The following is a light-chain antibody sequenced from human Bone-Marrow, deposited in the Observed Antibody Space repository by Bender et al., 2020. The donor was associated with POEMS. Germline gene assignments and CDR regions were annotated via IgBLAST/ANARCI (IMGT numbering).Light chain of an antibody. CDR1: SSDVGGYNF. V-gene: IGLV2-14*01. CDR3: SAYTTGSTVI. CDR2: AVS. J-gene: IGLJ2*01. Sequence: QSALTQPASVSGSPGQSITVSCTGTSSDVGGYNFVSWFQQHPGKAPKLMIYAVSNRPSGVSNRFSGSKSGNTASLTISGLQAEDEADYHCSAYTTGSTVIFGGGTKLTVL.